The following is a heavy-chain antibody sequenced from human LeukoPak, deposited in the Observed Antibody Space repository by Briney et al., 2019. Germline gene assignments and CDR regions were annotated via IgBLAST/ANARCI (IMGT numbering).Heavy chain of an antibody. CDR2: IKEDKTEE. Sequence: GGSLRLSRAASGFNIKYYWMSWVRQAPGKGLEWVAHIKEDKTEEYYVDSVRGRFTISKDDTKSYVYLQMSSLTAEDTAVYYCVRAGWELDYWGQGALVIVSS. CDR1: GFNIKYYW. CDR3: VRAGWELDY. D-gene: IGHD4-23*01. V-gene: IGHV3-7*01. J-gene: IGHJ4*02.